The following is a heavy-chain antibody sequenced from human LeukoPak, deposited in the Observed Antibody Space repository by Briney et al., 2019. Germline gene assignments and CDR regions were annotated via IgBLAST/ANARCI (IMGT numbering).Heavy chain of an antibody. CDR2: ISSSSYI. Sequence: PGGSLRLSCAASGFTFSSYSMNWVRQAPGKGLEWVSSISSSSYIYYADSVKGRFTISRDNAKNSLYLQMNSLRAEDTAVYYCARDRYDILTGSRNGMDVWGQGTTVTVSS. CDR3: ARDRYDILTGSRNGMDV. V-gene: IGHV3-21*01. J-gene: IGHJ6*02. CDR1: GFTFSSYS. D-gene: IGHD3-9*01.